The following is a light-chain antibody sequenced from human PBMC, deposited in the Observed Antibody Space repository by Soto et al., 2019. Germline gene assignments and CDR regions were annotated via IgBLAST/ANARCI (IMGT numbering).Light chain of an antibody. Sequence: EIVLTQSPGTLSLSPGERATLSCRASQSVSSNYFAWYQQKPGQAPRLLIYGVSSRATGIPDRFSGSGSGTDFTLTTSRLEPEDFEVYYCEQYGSSPRTFGQGTKVDIK. CDR3: EQYGSSPRT. V-gene: IGKV3-20*01. J-gene: IGKJ1*01. CDR1: QSVSSNY. CDR2: GVS.